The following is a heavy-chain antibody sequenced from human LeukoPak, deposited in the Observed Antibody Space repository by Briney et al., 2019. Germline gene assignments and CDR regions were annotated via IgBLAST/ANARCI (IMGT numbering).Heavy chain of an antibody. D-gene: IGHD1-26*01. Sequence: TSETLSLTCTVSGGSIISYYWSWIRQPPGKGLEWIGCIYYSGSTNYNPSLKSRVTISVDTSKNQFSLKLSSVTAADTAVYYCARVHPHSGSYYDDAFDIWGQGTMVTVSS. V-gene: IGHV4-59*01. J-gene: IGHJ3*02. CDR3: ARVHPHSGSYYDDAFDI. CDR2: IYYSGST. CDR1: GGSIISYY.